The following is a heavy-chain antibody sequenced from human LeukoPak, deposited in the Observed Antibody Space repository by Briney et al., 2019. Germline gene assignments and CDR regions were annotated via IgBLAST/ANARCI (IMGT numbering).Heavy chain of an antibody. CDR2: VSPDSGDT. CDR3: TRGRAAGD. CDR1: GYTFTNND. Sequence: ASVKVSCKASGYTFTNNDINWVRQATGQGIEWMGWVSPDSGDTGYAPNFRGRVTMTTDTSINTAYMELTSLTSEDTAIYYCTRGRAAGDWGQGTLVTVSS. J-gene: IGHJ4*02. V-gene: IGHV1-8*01. D-gene: IGHD6-19*01.